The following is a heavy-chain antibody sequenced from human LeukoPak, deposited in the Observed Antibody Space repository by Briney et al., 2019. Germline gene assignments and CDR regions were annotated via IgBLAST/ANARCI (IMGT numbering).Heavy chain of an antibody. V-gene: IGHV3-13*01. Sequence: GGSLRLSCAASGFTFSNYDMHWVRQTTGEGLEWVSAIGTAADTFYPDSVKGRITISRENDKNSVYLQMNNLRADDTAVYYCARGLMEYCNHTSCPFDYWGQGILVTVSS. J-gene: IGHJ4*02. CDR2: IGTAADT. CDR3: ARGLMEYCNHTSCPFDY. D-gene: IGHD2-2*01. CDR1: GFTFSNYD.